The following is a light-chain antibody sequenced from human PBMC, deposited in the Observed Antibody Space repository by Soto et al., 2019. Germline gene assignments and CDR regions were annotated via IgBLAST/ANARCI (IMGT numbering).Light chain of an antibody. CDR2: DVS. Sequence: EILMTQSPATLSVSPGASVTLSCRASHRVSTYLAWYQQKPGQAPRLLIYDVSTRATGIPDRFSGSGSGTEFTLTITSLHSEDIAVYYCQQYNNWPLTFGGGTKVEI. CDR1: HRVSTY. CDR3: QQYNNWPLT. J-gene: IGKJ4*01. V-gene: IGKV3-15*01.